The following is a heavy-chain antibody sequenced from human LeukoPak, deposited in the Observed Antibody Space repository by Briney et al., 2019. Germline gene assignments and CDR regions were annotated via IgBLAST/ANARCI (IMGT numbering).Heavy chain of an antibody. CDR2: IYWDDDK. Sequence: SGPTLVKPTQTLTLTCTFSGFSLSTRGVGVGWLRQPPGKALEWLGIIYWDDDKRFSPSLRSRLTISKDTSKNLVVLTMTNLDPVDTATYYCTHTEVTRHAFDIWGLGTMVTVSS. D-gene: IGHD2-21*02. CDR3: THTEVTRHAFDI. J-gene: IGHJ3*02. CDR1: GFSLSTRGVG. V-gene: IGHV2-5*02.